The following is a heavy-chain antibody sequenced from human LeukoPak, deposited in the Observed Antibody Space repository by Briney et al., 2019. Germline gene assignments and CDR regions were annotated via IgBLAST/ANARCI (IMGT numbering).Heavy chain of an antibody. Sequence: GASVKVSCKASGYTFTSYGISWVRQAPGQGLEWMGRIIPILGIANYAQKFQGRVTITADKSTSTAYMELSSLRSEDTAVYYCAIGLRYFDWLLRNYYYGMDVWGQGTTVTVSS. CDR2: IIPILGIA. CDR3: AIGLRYFDWLLRNYYYGMDV. V-gene: IGHV1-69*04. D-gene: IGHD3-9*01. J-gene: IGHJ6*02. CDR1: GYTFTSYG.